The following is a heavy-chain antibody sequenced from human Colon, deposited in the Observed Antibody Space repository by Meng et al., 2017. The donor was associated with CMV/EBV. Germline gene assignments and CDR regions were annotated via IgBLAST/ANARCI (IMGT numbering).Heavy chain of an antibody. Sequence: GGSLRLSCAASGFTFSSYGMNWVRQAPGKGLEWVSSISSSSSCIYYADSVKGRFTISRDNAKNSLYLQMNSLRADDTALYSCANNGGWFRVDSWGQGTPVTVSS. V-gene: IGHV3-21*04. CDR2: ISSSSSCI. D-gene: IGHD6-19*01. CDR3: ANNGGWFRVDS. J-gene: IGHJ4*02. CDR1: GFTFSSYG.